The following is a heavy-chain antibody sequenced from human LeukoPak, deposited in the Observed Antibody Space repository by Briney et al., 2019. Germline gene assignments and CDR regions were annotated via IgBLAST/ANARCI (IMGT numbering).Heavy chain of an antibody. CDR2: IHYTGST. J-gene: IGHJ4*02. CDR3: ARHPSGSSFDY. Sequence: LETLSLTCSVSGGSIRSSSSYYWGWIRQPPGKGLEWIGTIHYTGSTYYTPSLKSRVTVSVDTSNNQFSLKVSSVTAADTAVYYCARHPSGSSFDYWGQGTLVAVSS. D-gene: IGHD1-26*01. CDR1: GGSIRSSSSYY. V-gene: IGHV4-39*01.